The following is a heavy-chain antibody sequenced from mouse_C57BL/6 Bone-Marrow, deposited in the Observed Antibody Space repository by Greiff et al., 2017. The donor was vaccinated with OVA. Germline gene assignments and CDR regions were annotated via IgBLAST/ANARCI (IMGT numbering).Heavy chain of an antibody. J-gene: IGHJ4*01. CDR1: GYTFTDHT. CDR3: ARSAPYSLYAMDY. V-gene: IGHV1-78*01. Sequence: VKLQESDAELVKPGASVKISCKVSGYTFTDHTIHWLKQRPEQGLEWIGYIYPRDGSTKYNEKFKGKATLTADKSSSTAYMQLNSLTSEDSAVYFCARSAPYSLYAMDYWGQGTSVTVSS. CDR2: IYPRDGST. D-gene: IGHD2-12*01.